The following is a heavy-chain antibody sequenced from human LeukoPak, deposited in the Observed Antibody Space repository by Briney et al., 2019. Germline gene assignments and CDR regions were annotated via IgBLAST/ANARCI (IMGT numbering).Heavy chain of an antibody. J-gene: IGHJ4*02. CDR1: GYTFTGYY. Sequence: GASVKVSCKASGYTFTGYYMHWVRQAPGQGLEWMGWINPNSGGTNYAQKFQGRVTMTRDTSISTAYMELSRLRSDDTAVYYCARGLHDYSLSFESKWSRLSSGPFDYWGQGTLVTVSS. CDR2: INPNSGGT. CDR3: ARGLHDYSLSFESKWSRLSSGPFDY. D-gene: IGHD6-19*01. V-gene: IGHV1-2*02.